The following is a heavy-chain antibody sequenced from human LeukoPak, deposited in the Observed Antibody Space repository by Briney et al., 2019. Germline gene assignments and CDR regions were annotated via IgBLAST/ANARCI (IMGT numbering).Heavy chain of an antibody. V-gene: IGHV3-33*01. D-gene: IGHD3-22*01. CDR2: IWYDGSNK. CDR3: ARDGTDSSGYYSNY. CDR1: GFTFSSYG. Sequence: GGSLRLSCAASGFTFSSYGVHWVRQAPGKGLEWVAVIWYDGSNKYYADSVKGRFTISRHNSKNTLYLQMNSLRAEDTAVYYCARDGTDSSGYYSNYWGQGTLVTVSS. J-gene: IGHJ4*02.